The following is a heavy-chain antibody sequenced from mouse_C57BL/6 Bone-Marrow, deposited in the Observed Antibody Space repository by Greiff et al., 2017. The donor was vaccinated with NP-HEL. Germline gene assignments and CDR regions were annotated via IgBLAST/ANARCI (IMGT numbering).Heavy chain of an antibody. J-gene: IGHJ1*03. Sequence: VQLQQSGAELVKPGASVKLSCKASGYTFTSYWMHWVKQRPGQGLEWIGLIYPNSGSTNYNEKFKSKATLTVDKSSSTAYMQLSSLTSEDSAVDYCARFYGSIYWYFEFGGRGTAVIVTA. CDR1: GYTFTSYW. D-gene: IGHD1-1*01. CDR3: ARFYGSIYWYFEF. V-gene: IGHV1-64*01. CDR2: IYPNSGST.